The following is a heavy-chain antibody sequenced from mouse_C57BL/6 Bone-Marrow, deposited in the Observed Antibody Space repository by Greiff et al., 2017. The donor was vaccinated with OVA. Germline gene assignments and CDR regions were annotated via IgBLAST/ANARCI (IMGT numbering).Heavy chain of an antibody. V-gene: IGHV1-26*01. D-gene: IGHD2-4*01. CDR1: GYTFTDYY. Sequence: VQLQQSGPELVKPGASVKISCKASGYTFTDYYMNWVKQSHGKSLEWIGDINPNNGGTSYNQKFKGKATLTVDKSSSTAHMELRSLTSEDSADDYCASHMIRDDYWGQGTTHTVTS. CDR2: INPNNGGT. CDR3: ASHMIRDDY. J-gene: IGHJ2*01.